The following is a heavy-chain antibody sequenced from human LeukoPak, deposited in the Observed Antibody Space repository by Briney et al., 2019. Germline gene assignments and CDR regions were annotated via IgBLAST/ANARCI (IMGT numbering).Heavy chain of an antibody. J-gene: IGHJ4*02. CDR3: ARHTGGSYLGTYYFDY. CDR1: GGSISSSSYY. D-gene: IGHD1-26*01. Sequence: SETLSLTCTVSGGSISSSSYYWGWIRQPPGKGLEWIGSIYYSGSTYYNPPLKSRVTISVDTSKNQFSLKLSSVTAADTAVYYCARHTGGSYLGTYYFDYWGQGTLVTVSS. CDR2: IYYSGST. V-gene: IGHV4-39*01.